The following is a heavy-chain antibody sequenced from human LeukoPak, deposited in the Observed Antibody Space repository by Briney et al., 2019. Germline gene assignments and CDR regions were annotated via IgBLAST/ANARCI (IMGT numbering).Heavy chain of an antibody. CDR1: GFTLSDYY. V-gene: IGHV3-72*01. Sequence: GGSLRLSCAGSGFTLSDYYMDWVRQAPGQGLEWVGRSKNKAKSYITDYAASVKGRFTISRDDSNNSLYLQMSSLKIEDTAVYYCASRKSGTTGIYYWGQGTLVSVSS. CDR3: ASRKSGTTGIYY. J-gene: IGHJ4*02. D-gene: IGHD1-7*01. CDR2: SKNKAKSYIT.